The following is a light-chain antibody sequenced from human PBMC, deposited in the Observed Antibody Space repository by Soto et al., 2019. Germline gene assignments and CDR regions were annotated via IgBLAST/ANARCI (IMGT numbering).Light chain of an antibody. J-gene: IGKJ4*01. Sequence: EIVMTQSPATLSVSPGERATLSCRASQSVSSNLAWYQQKPGQAPRLLIYGASTRATGIPARFSGSGSGTEFTLTISSLQSEDFAVYYCQHYYTTPITFGGGTKVEI. CDR3: QHYYTTPIT. CDR1: QSVSSN. V-gene: IGKV3-15*01. CDR2: GAS.